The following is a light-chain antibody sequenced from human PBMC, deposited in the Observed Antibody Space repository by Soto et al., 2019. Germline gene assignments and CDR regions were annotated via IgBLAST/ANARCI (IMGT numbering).Light chain of an antibody. CDR1: QSISTW. CDR2: KAS. Sequence: DIQMTQSPSTLSASVGDRVTITCRASQSISTWLAWYQQKPGKAPKLLIYKASSLRNGVPSRFCGSGSGTEFTLTIYSLQPDDFASYYCQQYNGYPHTFGQGTKLEIK. CDR3: QQYNGYPHT. V-gene: IGKV1-5*03. J-gene: IGKJ2*01.